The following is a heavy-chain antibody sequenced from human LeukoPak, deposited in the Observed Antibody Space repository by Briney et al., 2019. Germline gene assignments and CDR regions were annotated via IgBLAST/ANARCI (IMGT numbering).Heavy chain of an antibody. CDR2: IYYSGST. V-gene: IGHV4-39*01. D-gene: IGHD2/OR15-2a*01. CDR3: ARPTSKLGSFDY. J-gene: IGHJ4*02. CDR1: GGSISSSNYY. Sequence: SETLSLTCTVSGGSISSSNYYWGWIRQPPGKGLEWIGTIYYSGSTYYNPSIKSRITISVDTSKNQFSLKMRSVTAADTAVYYCARPTSKLGSFDYWGQGTLVTVSS.